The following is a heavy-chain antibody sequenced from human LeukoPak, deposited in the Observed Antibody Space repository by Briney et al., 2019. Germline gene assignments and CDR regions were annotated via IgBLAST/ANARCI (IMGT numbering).Heavy chain of an antibody. V-gene: IGHV6-1*01. CDR1: GDSVSTNSAA. CDR3: ARDRDLGNYYDGMVV. Sequence: SQTLSLTCAISGDSVSTNSAAWSCIRQSPSRGLEWLGRTYYRSRWYNDYAVSVKSRITIKSDTSKNQFSLQLNSVTPEDTAVYYCARDRDLGNYYDGMVVWGQGTTVTVSS. D-gene: IGHD7-27*01. CDR2: TYYRSRWYN. J-gene: IGHJ6*02.